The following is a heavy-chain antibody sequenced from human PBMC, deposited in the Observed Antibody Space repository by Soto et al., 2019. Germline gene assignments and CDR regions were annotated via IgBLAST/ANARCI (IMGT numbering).Heavy chain of an antibody. J-gene: IGHJ4*02. D-gene: IGHD1-26*01. CDR1: GGSFSGYY. Sequence: SETLSLTCAVYGGSFSGYYWSWIRQPPGKGLEWIGEINHSGSTNYNPSLKSRVTISVDTSKNQFSLKLSSVTAADTAVYYCARMDNSATYQTFDCWGQGTLVTVSS. CDR2: INHSGST. CDR3: ARMDNSATYQTFDC. V-gene: IGHV4-34*01.